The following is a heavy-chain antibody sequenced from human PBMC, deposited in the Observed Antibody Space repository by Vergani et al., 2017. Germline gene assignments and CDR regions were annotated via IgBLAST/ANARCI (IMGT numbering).Heavy chain of an antibody. J-gene: IGHJ6*02. Sequence: LEESGGGSVKPGGSLRLSCAASGFKFSDHYMSWIRQAPGKGLEWVSHISPGASTVSYTDSVTGRFPVSRDNDNNSLTLDMTTLRVEDTAVYYCAKSPGITTTPHYSALDFWGQGITVTVSS. CDR1: GFKFSDHY. CDR2: ISPGASTV. D-gene: IGHD1-20*01. CDR3: AKSPGITTTPHYSALDF. V-gene: IGHV3-11*04.